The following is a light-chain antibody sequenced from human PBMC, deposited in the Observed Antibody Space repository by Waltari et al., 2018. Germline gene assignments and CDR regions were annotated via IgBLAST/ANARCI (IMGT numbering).Light chain of an antibody. J-gene: IGLJ2*01. CDR3: SSWTDSDSLKLL. Sequence: QSALTHPASGSGSPGQSLTISSTGPSTAVGGSNYVSWYQQHPGKVPQLMIYDVTNRPSGVSNRFSGSKSGNTASLTISGLQAEDEADYYCSSWTDSDSLKLLFGGGTKLTVL. CDR1: STAVGGSNY. V-gene: IGLV2-14*03. CDR2: DVT.